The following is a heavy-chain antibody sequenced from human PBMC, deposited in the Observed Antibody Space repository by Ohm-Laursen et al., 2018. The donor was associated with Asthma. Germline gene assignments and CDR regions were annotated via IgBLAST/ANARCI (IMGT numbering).Heavy chain of an antibody. Sequence: PSETLSLTCAVSGGSISSYYWTWVRQPPGEALEWIGNIFFTGSTDYNPSLSSRLTISVDTSRNQFSLKLTSVTAADTAVYYCARVNYGGPLDYWGPGALVTVSS. CDR1: GGSISSYY. J-gene: IGHJ4*02. CDR2: IFFTGST. V-gene: IGHV4-59*06. D-gene: IGHD4-23*01. CDR3: ARVNYGGPLDY.